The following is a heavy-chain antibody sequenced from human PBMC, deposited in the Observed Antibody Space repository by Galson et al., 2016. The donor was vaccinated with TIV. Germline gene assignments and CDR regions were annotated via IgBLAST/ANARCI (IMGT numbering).Heavy chain of an antibody. V-gene: IGHV3-33*01. D-gene: IGHD3-3*02. CDR2: IWYDGSTK. J-gene: IGHJ6*02. CDR3: AREAFSTHNSCGFDV. Sequence: SLRLSCATSGFTLGGYGLHWVRQAPGKGLEWVAIIWYDGSTKFYGDSVTGRFTISRDTSTKTLYLQMNSLRVEDTGVYYCAREAFSTHNSCGFDVWGPGTPVTVSS. CDR1: GFTLGGYG.